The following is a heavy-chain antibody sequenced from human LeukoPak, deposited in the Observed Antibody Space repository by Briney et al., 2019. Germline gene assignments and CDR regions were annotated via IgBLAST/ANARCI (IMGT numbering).Heavy chain of an antibody. Sequence: SETLSLTCSASGYSIRSGYQWGWIRQPPGKGLEWIGEINHGGSTNYNPSLKSRVTISIDTSKNQFSLKLSSVTAGDTAVYYCARYLDYGGNSRVFQHWGQGTLVTVSS. J-gene: IGHJ1*01. CDR2: INHGGST. CDR3: ARYLDYGGNSRVFQH. D-gene: IGHD4-23*01. CDR1: GYSIRSGYQ. V-gene: IGHV4-38-2*01.